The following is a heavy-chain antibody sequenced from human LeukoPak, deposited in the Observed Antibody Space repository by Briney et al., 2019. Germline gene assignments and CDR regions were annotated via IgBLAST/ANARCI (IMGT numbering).Heavy chain of an antibody. CDR2: IISSGSTI. CDR3: ARVGDGSGSYPEYYFDY. J-gene: IGHJ4*02. D-gene: IGHD3-10*01. V-gene: IGHV3-11*01. Sequence: GGSLRLSCAASGFTFSDHYMDWVRQPPGKGLEWVSYIISSGSTIYYADSVKGRFTISRDNAKDSLYLQMNSLRAEDTAVYYCARVGDGSGSYPEYYFDYWGQGTLVTVSS. CDR1: GFTFSDHY.